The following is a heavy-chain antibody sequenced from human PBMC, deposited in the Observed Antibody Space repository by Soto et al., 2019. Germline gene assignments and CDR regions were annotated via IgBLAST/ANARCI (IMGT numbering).Heavy chain of an antibody. J-gene: IGHJ5*02. Sequence: SETLSLTCTVSDGSISSGGYYWSWIRQHPGKGLEWIGYIYYSGSTYYNPSLKSRVTISVDTSKNQFSLKLSSVTAADTAVYYCASHKRGGSHTPWFDPWGQGTLVTVSS. CDR2: IYYSGST. CDR3: ASHKRGGSHTPWFDP. D-gene: IGHD1-26*01. V-gene: IGHV4-31*03. CDR1: DGSISSGGYY.